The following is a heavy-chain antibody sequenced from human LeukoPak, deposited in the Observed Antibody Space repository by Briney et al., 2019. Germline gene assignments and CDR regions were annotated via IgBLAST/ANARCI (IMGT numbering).Heavy chain of an antibody. Sequence: GGSLRLSCAASGFAFSTYSMSWVRQAPGKGLEWVSTITSSSNYIYYADSVKGRFTISRDDAKNSLYLQMNSLRVEDTAVYYCARERHTFDPWGQGTLVTVSS. V-gene: IGHV3-21*01. J-gene: IGHJ5*02. CDR1: GFAFSTYS. CDR2: ITSSSNYI. D-gene: IGHD6-25*01. CDR3: ARERHTFDP.